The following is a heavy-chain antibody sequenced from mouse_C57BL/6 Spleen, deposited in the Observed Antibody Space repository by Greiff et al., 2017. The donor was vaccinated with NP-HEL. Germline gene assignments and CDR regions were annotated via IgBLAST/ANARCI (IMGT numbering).Heavy chain of an antibody. V-gene: IGHV5-17*01. Sequence: EVHLVESGGGLVKPGGSLKLSCAASGFTFSDYGMHWVRQAPEKGLEWVAYISSGSSTIYYADTVKGRFTISRDNAKNTLFLQMTSLRSEDTAMYYCARRRVTTGSSRFAYWGQGTLVTVSA. CDR2: ISSGSSTI. J-gene: IGHJ3*01. CDR1: GFTFSDYG. D-gene: IGHD1-1*01. CDR3: ARRRVTTGSSRFAY.